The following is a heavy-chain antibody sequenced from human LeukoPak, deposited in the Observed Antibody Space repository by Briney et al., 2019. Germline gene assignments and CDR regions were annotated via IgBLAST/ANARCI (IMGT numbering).Heavy chain of an antibody. Sequence: GGSLRLSCAASGFTFSSYDMHWVRQTTGRGLEWVSTIGTAGDTYYPGSVKGRFTISRENAKNSLCLQMNSVRAEDTAVYYCARDHHRRLYDSQARDTFAFWGQGTMVTVSS. CDR3: ARDHHRRLYDSQARDTFAF. CDR1: GFTFSSYD. D-gene: IGHD3-22*01. V-gene: IGHV3-13*01. CDR2: IGTAGDT. J-gene: IGHJ3*01.